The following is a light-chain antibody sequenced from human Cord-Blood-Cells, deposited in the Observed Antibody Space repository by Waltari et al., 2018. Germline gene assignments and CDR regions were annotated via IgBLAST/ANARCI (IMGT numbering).Light chain of an antibody. CDR1: SSDVGGYNY. J-gene: IGLJ3*02. Sequence: QSALTQPASVSGSPGQSITISCTGTSSDVGGYNYVSWYQQHPGKAPKLMIYDVSKRPSVVSNRFSGSKSGNTASRTISGLQAEDEAEYYCSSYTSSSTWVFGGGTKLTVL. CDR3: SSYTSSSTWV. V-gene: IGLV2-14*01. CDR2: DVS.